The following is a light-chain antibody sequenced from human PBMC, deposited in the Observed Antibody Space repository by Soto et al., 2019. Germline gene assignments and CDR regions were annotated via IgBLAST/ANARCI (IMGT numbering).Light chain of an antibody. CDR2: DVS. CDR3: SSYTSSSTVV. CDR1: SSDVGGYNY. V-gene: IGLV2-14*01. Sequence: QSALTQPASVSGSPGQSITISCTRTSSDVGGYNYVSWYQQHPGKAPKLMIYDVSNRPSGVSNRFSGSKSGNTASLTISGLQAEDEVDYYCSSYTSSSTVVFGGGTKLTVL. J-gene: IGLJ2*01.